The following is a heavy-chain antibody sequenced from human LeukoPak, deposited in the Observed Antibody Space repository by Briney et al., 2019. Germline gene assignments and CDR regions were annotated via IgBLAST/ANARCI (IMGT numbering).Heavy chain of an antibody. J-gene: IGHJ4*02. V-gene: IGHV4-59*01. D-gene: IGHD1-26*01. CDR3: ARGWQFVGP. Sequence: SETLSLTCTVSGGSIRGYYWSWIRQPPGKGLEWIGYIHYSGSTNHNPSLKSRVTISVDTSKNQFSLKMSSVTAADTAVYYCARGWQFVGPWGQGTLVTVSS. CDR2: IHYSGST. CDR1: GGSIRGYY.